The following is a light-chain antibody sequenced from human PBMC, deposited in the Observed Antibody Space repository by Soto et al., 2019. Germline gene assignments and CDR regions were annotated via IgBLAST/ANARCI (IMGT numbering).Light chain of an antibody. CDR2: EVS. J-gene: IGLJ1*01. V-gene: IGLV2-14*01. CDR1: SSDVGAYKY. CDR3: SSYSSSSTLFV. Sequence: QSVLTQPASVSGSRGQSITISWTGTSSDVGAYKYVSWYQQHPGKAPKVMIYEVSNRPSGVSNRFSGSKSGNTASLTISGLQAEDEADYFCSSYSSSSTLFVFGTGTKVTVL.